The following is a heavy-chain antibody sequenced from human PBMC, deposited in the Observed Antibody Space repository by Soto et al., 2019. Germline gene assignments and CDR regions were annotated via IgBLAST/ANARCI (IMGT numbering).Heavy chain of an antibody. CDR1: GGYISSYY. J-gene: IGHJ6*02. CDR3: ARDIGSPTGYYDMDV. D-gene: IGHD4-4*01. V-gene: IGHV4-59*01. CDR2: IYYSGST. Sequence: SETLSLTCTVSGGYISSYYWSWIRQPPGKGLEWIGYIYYSGSTNYNPSLKSRVTISVDTSKNQFSLKLSSVTAADTAVYYCARDIGSPTGYYDMDVWGQGTTVTVSS.